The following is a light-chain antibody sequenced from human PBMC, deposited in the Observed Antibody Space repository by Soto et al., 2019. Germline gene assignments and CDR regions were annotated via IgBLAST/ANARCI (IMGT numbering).Light chain of an antibody. CDR2: EVS. V-gene: IGKV2D-29*01. CDR3: MQSLELPRT. J-gene: IGKJ1*01. Sequence: DIVMTQTPISLSVTPGQPTSISCKSSQSLLHSDGKTYLSWYLQKPGQPPQLLISEVSNRFCGVPDRFSGSGSGTDFTLKISRVEADDVGVYYCMQSLELPRTFGQGTKVEIK. CDR1: QSLLHSDGKTY.